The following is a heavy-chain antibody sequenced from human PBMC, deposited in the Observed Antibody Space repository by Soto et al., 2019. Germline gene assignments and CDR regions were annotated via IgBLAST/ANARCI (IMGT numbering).Heavy chain of an antibody. CDR2: TYYRSNWRH. D-gene: IGHD6-19*01. CDR1: GDSVSSNTAA. J-gene: IGHJ4*02. CDR3: ARGVAGSGFDL. Sequence: QTLSLTYAISGDSVSSNTAAWNWIRSSPSRGLEWLGRTYYRSNWRHDYAVSVKSRITVNPDTSKNHFSLQLNSVTPDDTAVYYCARGVAGSGFDLWGQGTLVNVYS. V-gene: IGHV6-1*01.